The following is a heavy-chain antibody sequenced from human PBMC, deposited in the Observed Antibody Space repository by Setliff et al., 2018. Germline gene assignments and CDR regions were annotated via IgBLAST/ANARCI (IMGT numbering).Heavy chain of an antibody. CDR2: ISYSGGV. CDR1: GGSFSTYF. J-gene: IGHJ6*02. V-gene: IGHV4-34*01. Sequence: SETLSLTCAVYGGSFSTYFWSWIRQPPGKGLEWIGTISYSGGVFYNPSLKSRVTMSVDSPNNKFSLNLSSVSAADTAVYYCARGPDLTAVGATYFYGMDVWGQGATVTVSS. D-gene: IGHD6-19*01. CDR3: ARGPDLTAVGATYFYGMDV.